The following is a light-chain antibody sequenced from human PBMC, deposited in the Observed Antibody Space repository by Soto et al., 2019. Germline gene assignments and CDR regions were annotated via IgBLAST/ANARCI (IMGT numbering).Light chain of an antibody. CDR3: HQYGSSPRT. CDR2: GAS. Sequence: EIVLTQSPGTLSLSPGERATLSCRASQTVSSSNLAWYQQKPGQAPKVLIYGASSRATGIPDRFIGSGYGTDFTITISRLEPEDFAMYYCHQYGSSPRTFGQGTKVEIK. CDR1: QTVSSSN. J-gene: IGKJ1*01. V-gene: IGKV3-20*01.